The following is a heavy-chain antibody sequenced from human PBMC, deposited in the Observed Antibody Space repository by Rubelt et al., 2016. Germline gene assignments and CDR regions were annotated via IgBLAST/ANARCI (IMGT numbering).Heavy chain of an antibody. Sequence: QLQLQESGPGLVKPSETLSLTCTVSGGSISSSSYYWGWIRQPPGKGLEWIGSIYYSGSTYYNPSLKVRFTISVDTSKNQFSLKLISVTAADTAVYYCARQRITYYFDYWGQGTLVTVSS. CDR1: GGSISSSSYY. J-gene: IGHJ4*02. D-gene: IGHD3-16*01. CDR3: ARQRITYYFDY. CDR2: IYYSGST. V-gene: IGHV4-39*01.